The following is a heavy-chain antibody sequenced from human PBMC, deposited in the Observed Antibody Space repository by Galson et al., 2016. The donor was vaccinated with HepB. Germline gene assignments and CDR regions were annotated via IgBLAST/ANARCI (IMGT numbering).Heavy chain of an antibody. V-gene: IGHV3-23*01. CDR2: ISANGYNT. CDR1: GFTFSNCA. Sequence: SLRLSCATSGFTFSNCAMNWVRQAPGKGLEWVSAISANGYNTYYSDSLKGRVSISRDNSKHTLFLQINSLKTEDTALYYCAKRGPIYSDYGLDVWGQGTTVIVSS. CDR3: AKRGPIYSDYGLDV. D-gene: IGHD2-21*01. J-gene: IGHJ6*02.